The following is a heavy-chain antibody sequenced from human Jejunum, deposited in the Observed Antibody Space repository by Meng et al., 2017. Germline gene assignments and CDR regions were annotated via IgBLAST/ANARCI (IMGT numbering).Heavy chain of an antibody. J-gene: IGHJ4*02. V-gene: IGHV1-2*06. CDR3: ARSEVVTAVDY. D-gene: IGHD2-21*02. CDR1: GYIFNEYY. CDR2: INPNSGAT. Sequence: ASVKVSCKTSGYIFNEYYIHWVRQAPGQGLEWIGRINPNSGATNYAPKFHDRVALTRDTSLSTASMELTSLRSDDTAIYYCARSEVVTAVDYWGQGTLVTVSS.